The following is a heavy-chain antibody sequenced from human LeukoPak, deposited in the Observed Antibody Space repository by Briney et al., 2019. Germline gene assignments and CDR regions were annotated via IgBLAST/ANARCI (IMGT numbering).Heavy chain of an antibody. V-gene: IGHV4-59*02. Sequence: SETLSLTCVVSGGSVSGYYWGWIRQPPGRGLEWIGYVYYSGSTNYNPSFKSRITISVDTSRNQFSLQLSSVTAADTAVYYCARIHRYCSGGACYVPDNWGQGTLVAVSS. CDR2: VYYSGST. CDR3: ARIHRYCSGGACYVPDN. D-gene: IGHD2-15*01. CDR1: GGSVSGYY. J-gene: IGHJ4*02.